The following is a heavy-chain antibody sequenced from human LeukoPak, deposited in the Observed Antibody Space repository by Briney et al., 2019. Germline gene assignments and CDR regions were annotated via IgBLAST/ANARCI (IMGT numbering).Heavy chain of an antibody. V-gene: IGHV5-51*01. CDR1: GYSFTIFW. J-gene: IGHJ4*02. CDR3: ARQPNTLAAADH. Sequence: GESLKISCKASGYSFTIFWIGWVRQMPGKGLEWMGIIYPGDSESRYSPSFQGQVTISADKSISTTYLQWNSLKASDTAMYYCARQPNTLAAADHWGQGTLVTVSS. D-gene: IGHD6-13*01. CDR2: IYPGDSES.